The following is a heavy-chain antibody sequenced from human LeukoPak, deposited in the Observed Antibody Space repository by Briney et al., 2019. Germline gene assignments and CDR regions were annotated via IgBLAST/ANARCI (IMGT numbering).Heavy chain of an antibody. Sequence: GGSLRFSCAASGYTFSSYEMNWVRQAPGKGLEWVSYISSSGSTIYYADSVKGRFTISRDNAKNSLYLQMNSLRAEDTAVYYCARESGFRGDAFDIWGQGTMVTVSS. CDR3: ARESGFRGDAFDI. V-gene: IGHV3-48*03. CDR2: ISSSGSTI. J-gene: IGHJ3*02. D-gene: IGHD3-10*01. CDR1: GYTFSSYE.